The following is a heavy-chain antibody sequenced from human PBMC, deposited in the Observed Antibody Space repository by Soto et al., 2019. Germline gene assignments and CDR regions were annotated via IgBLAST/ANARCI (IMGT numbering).Heavy chain of an antibody. J-gene: IGHJ4*02. V-gene: IGHV4-4*02. CDR1: GTSISSTYW. CDR3: ATVPPRIVVVLAEFPT. CDR2: IYHNGIT. Sequence: QVELKQSGPGLVRPSGTLSLTCRVSGTSISSTYWWTWVRQSPGKGLEWIGEIYHNGITKYNPSLKSRVRLSVDKSSNQFSLKLTSVTAAGAAVYYCATVPPRIVVVLAEFPTWGQGTLVTVSS. D-gene: IGHD2-21*01.